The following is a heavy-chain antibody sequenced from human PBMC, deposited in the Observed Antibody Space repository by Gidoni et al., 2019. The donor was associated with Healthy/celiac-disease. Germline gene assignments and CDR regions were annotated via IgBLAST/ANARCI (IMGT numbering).Heavy chain of an antibody. D-gene: IGHD2-15*01. Sequence: QVQLVQSGAEVKKPGASVKVSCKASGYTFTSYYMHWVRQAPGQGLEWMGIINPSGCSTSYGQKFQGRVTMTRDTSTSTVYMELSSLRSEDTAVYYCARGSIVVVVAATPFDPWGQGTLVTVSS. CDR3: ARGSIVVVVAATPFDP. CDR2: INPSGCST. J-gene: IGHJ5*02. V-gene: IGHV1-46*01. CDR1: GYTFTSYY.